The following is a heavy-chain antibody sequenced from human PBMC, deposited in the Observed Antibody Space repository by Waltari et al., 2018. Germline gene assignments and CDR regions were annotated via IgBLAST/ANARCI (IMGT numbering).Heavy chain of an antibody. CDR1: GFPFRHYG. D-gene: IGHD3-10*01. J-gene: IGHJ4*02. V-gene: IGHV3-30*18. CDR2: ISYDGSNK. Sequence: QVQLVESGGGVVQPGRSLRLSCAASGFPFRHYGLHWVRQAPGKGLEWMAIISYDGSNKYYADSVKGRFSISRDNSKNTLYLQMNSLRVEDTAVYNCAKDGYGSGSYIDNWGQGTLVTVSS. CDR3: AKDGYGSGSYIDN.